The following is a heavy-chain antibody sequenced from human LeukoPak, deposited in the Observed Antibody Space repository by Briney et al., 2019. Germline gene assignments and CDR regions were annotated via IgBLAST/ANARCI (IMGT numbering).Heavy chain of an antibody. D-gene: IGHD5-18*01. V-gene: IGHV3-21*01. CDR3: ARRATTERGHSYGLDY. J-gene: IGHJ4*02. CDR1: GFTFSSYH. CDR2: ISTSSSSSSYI. Sequence: GGSLRLSCVVSGFTFSSYHMNWVRQAPGKGLEWVSSISTSSSSSSYIYYADSATGRFTISRDNAKNSLYLQMNGLRAEDTAVYYCARRATTERGHSYGLDYWGQGTLVTVSS.